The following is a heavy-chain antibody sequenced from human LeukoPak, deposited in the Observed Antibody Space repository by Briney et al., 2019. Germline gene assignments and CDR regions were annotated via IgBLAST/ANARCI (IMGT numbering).Heavy chain of an antibody. V-gene: IGHV5-51*01. J-gene: IGHJ4*02. CDR2: IYPGDSDT. CDR1: GYSFTTYW. Sequence: GESLKISCKGSGYSFTTYWIGWVRHMPGKGLGWMGIIYPGDSDTRYSPSFQGQVTISADKSINTAYLQWSSMRASDTAMYYCARQAPDGDYVDSWGQGTLVTVSS. D-gene: IGHD4-17*01. CDR3: ARQAPDGDYVDS.